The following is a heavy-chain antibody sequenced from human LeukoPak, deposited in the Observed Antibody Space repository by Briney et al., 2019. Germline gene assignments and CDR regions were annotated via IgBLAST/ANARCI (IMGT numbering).Heavy chain of an antibody. CDR2: ISWDGGST. CDR3: ARNSRLVDY. CDR1: GFTFDDYT. V-gene: IGHV3-43*01. D-gene: IGHD2/OR15-2a*01. Sequence: AGGSLRLSCAASGFTFDDYTMHGVRQAPGKGLEWVSLISWDGGSTYYADSVKGRFTISRDNSKNSLYLQLNSLRAEDTAVYYCARNSRLVDYWGQGTLVTVSS. J-gene: IGHJ4*02.